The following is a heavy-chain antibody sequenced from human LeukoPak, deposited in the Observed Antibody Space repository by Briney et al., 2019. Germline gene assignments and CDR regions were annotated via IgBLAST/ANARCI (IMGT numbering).Heavy chain of an antibody. D-gene: IGHD2-2*01. V-gene: IGHV3-23*01. CDR1: GFTFSSYA. CDR3: AKDAPERFVVVPAAMPYYFDY. Sequence: PGGSLRLSCAASGFTFSSYAMSWVRQAPGKGLEWVSAISGSGGSTYYADSVKGRFTISRDNSKNTLYLQMNSLRAEDTAVYYCAKDAPERFVVVPAAMPYYFDYWGQGTLVTVSS. J-gene: IGHJ4*02. CDR2: ISGSGGST.